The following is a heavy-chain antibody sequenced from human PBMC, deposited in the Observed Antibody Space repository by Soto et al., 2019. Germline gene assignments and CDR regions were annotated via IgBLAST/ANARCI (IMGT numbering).Heavy chain of an antibody. CDR1: GGTFSSYA. J-gene: IGHJ5*02. CDR3: ARDLVVPAATQNWFDP. Sequence: SVKVSCKASGGTFSSYAISWVRQAPGQGLEWMGGIIPIFGTANYAQKFQGRVTITADESTSTAYMELSSLRSEDTAVYYCARDLVVPAATQNWFDPWGQGTLVTVS. D-gene: IGHD2-2*01. V-gene: IGHV1-69*13. CDR2: IIPIFGTA.